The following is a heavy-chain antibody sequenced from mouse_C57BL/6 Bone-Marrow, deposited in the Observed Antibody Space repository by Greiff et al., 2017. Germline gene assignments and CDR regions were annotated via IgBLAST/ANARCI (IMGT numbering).Heavy chain of an antibody. CDR1: GYTFTGYW. V-gene: IGHV1-9*01. CDR2: ILPGSGST. D-gene: IGHD1-1*01. J-gene: IGHJ3*01. Sequence: LQESGAELMKPGASVKLSCKATGYTFTGYWIEWVKQRPGHGLEWIGEILPGSGSTNYNEKFKGKATFTADTSSNTAHMQLSSLTTDDSAIYYCAREDYYGSSFAYWGQGTLVTVSA. CDR3: AREDYYGSSFAY.